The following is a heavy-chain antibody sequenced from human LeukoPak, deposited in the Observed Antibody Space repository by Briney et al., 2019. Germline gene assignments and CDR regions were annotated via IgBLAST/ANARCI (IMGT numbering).Heavy chain of an antibody. V-gene: IGHV3-30*18. J-gene: IGHJ4*02. CDR1: GFTFSSYG. Sequence: GGSLRLSCAASGFTFSSYGMHWVRQAPGKGLEWVAVISYDGSNKYYANSVKGRFTISRDNSKNTLYLQMNSLRAEDTAVYYCAKDRYSSSSNDFDYWGQGTLVTVSS. D-gene: IGHD6-6*01. CDR2: ISYDGSNK. CDR3: AKDRYSSSSNDFDY.